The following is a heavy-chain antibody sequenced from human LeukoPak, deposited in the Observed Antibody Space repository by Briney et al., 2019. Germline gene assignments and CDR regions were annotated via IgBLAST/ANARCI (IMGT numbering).Heavy chain of an antibody. CDR2: ISSSGANA. CDR3: AKDMELAS. Sequence: GGSLRLSCAASGFTFSSYAMSWVRQAPGKGLEWVSLISSSGANAYYADSVKGRFTISRDNSKNTLYLQMNNLRGEDTAEYYCAKDMELASWGQGTLVTVSS. V-gene: IGHV3-23*01. J-gene: IGHJ5*02. CDR1: GFTFSSYA. D-gene: IGHD1-26*01.